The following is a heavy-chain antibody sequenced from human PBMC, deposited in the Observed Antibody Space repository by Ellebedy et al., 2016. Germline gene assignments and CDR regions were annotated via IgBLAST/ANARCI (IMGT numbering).Heavy chain of an antibody. CDR2: ISGSGGST. D-gene: IGHD3-10*01. CDR1: GFTFSSYA. J-gene: IGHJ4*02. V-gene: IGHV3-23*01. Sequence: GESLKISXAASGFTFSSYAMSWVRQAPGKGLEWVSAISGSGGSTYYADSVKGRFTISRDNSKNTLYLQMNSLRAEDTAVYYCATTSTAYSVRGVHDYWGQGTLVTVSS. CDR3: ATTSTAYSVRGVHDY.